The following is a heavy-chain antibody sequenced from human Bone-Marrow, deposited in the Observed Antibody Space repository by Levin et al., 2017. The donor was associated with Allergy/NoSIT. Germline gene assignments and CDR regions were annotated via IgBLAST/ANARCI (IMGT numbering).Heavy chain of an antibody. CDR2: INSDGSYT. CDR1: GFTFSSYW. J-gene: IGHJ4*02. V-gene: IGHV3-74*01. D-gene: IGHD4-23*01. CDR3: ARDRDYGGNRFDY. Sequence: LSGGSLRLSCTASGFTFSSYWMHWVRQGPGKGLVWVSRINSDGSYTNYADSVKGRFTISRDNGKNTLYLQLNSLRAEDTAVYYCARDRDYGGNRFDYWGQGTLVTVSS.